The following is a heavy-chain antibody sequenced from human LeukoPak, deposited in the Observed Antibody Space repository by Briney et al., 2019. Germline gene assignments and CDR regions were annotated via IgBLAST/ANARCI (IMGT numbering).Heavy chain of an antibody. V-gene: IGHV3-48*01. CDR3: ARGYSYGSAPLY. D-gene: IGHD5-18*01. CDR2: ISSSSSSI. Sequence: AGGSLRLSCAASGFTFSSYSMNWVRQAPGKGLEWVSYISSSSSSIYYADSVKGRFAISRDNSKNTLYLQMNSLRAEDTAVYYCARGYSYGSAPLYWGQGTLVTVSS. CDR1: GFTFSSYS. J-gene: IGHJ4*02.